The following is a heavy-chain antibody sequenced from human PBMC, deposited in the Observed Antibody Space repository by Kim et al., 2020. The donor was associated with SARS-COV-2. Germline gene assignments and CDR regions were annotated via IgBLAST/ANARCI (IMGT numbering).Heavy chain of an antibody. CDR2: ISSSSSYI. Sequence: GGSLRLSCAASGFTFSSYSMNWVRQAPGKGLEWVSSISSSSSYIYYADSVKGRFTISRDNAKNSLYLQMNSLRAEDTAVYYCASSFRFLEWLLHVWGQGTTVTVSS. CDR1: GFTFSSYS. CDR3: ASSFRFLEWLLHV. V-gene: IGHV3-21*01. D-gene: IGHD3-3*01. J-gene: IGHJ6*02.